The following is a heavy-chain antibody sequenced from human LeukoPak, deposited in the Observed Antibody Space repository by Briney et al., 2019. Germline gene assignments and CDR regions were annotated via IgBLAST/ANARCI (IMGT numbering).Heavy chain of an antibody. Sequence: GASVKVPCKASGYTFTSSDINWVRQAPGQGLEWMGWMNPNSGKTGYARKFQGRVTMTKNTSISTAYMEVSSLGYEDTAIYYCARGRPGLASAGTYDFWGQGTLITVSS. CDR2: MNPNSGKT. CDR1: GYTFTSSD. CDR3: ARGRPGLASAGTYDF. V-gene: IGHV1-8*01. D-gene: IGHD6-13*01. J-gene: IGHJ4*02.